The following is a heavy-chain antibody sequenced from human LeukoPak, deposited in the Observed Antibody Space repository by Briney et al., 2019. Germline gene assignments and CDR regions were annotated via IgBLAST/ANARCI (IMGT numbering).Heavy chain of an antibody. CDR3: ARVVGSSTSSNWFDP. CDR2: IYHSGST. Sequence: SETLSLTCTVSGYSISSGYYWGWIRQPPRKGLEWIGSIYHSGSTYYNPSLKSRVTMSVYTSKNQFSLKLSSFADAATAEYYSARVVGSSTSSNWFDPWGQGTMVTVSS. J-gene: IGHJ5*02. D-gene: IGHD2-2*01. CDR1: GYSISSGYY. V-gene: IGHV4-38-2*02.